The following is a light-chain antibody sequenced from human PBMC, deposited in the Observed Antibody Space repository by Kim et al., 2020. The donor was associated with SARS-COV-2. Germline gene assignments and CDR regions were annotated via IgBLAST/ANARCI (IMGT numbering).Light chain of an antibody. J-gene: IGLJ3*02. CDR1: NSNIGAYT. Sequence: ELTQPPSASGTPGQRVTISCSGGNSNIGAYTVNWYQQFPGTAPKLLIYANDRRPSGVPDRFSVSQSGTSASLAISGLQSEDEADYYCATWDDSLNAWVFGGGTQLTVL. V-gene: IGLV1-44*01. CDR3: ATWDDSLNAWV. CDR2: AND.